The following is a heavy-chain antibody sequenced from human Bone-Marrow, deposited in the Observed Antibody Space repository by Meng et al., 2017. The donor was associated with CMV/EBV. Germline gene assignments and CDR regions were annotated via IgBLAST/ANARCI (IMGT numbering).Heavy chain of an antibody. D-gene: IGHD3-3*01. J-gene: IGHJ4*02. CDR1: GFTFSSYW. CDR2: INSDGSST. Sequence: GESLKISCAASGFTFSSYWMHWVRQARGKGLVWVSRINSDGSSTSYADSVKGRFTISRDNAKNTLYLQMNSLRAEDAAVYYCAREGLLYSDPFDNMGQGTVVTVSS. V-gene: IGHV3-74*01. CDR3: AREGLLYSDPFDN.